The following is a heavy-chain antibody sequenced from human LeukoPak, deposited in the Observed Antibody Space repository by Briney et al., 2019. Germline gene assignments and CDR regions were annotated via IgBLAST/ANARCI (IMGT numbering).Heavy chain of an antibody. CDR1: GGSISSGGYY. V-gene: IGHV4-31*03. CDR3: ARSAAAAGTFSYYYGMDV. Sequence: SQTLSLTCTVSGGSISSGGYYWSWIRQHPGKGLEWIGYIYYSGSTYYNPSLKSRVTISVDTSKNQFSLKLSSVTAADTAVYYCARSAAAAGTFSYYYGMDVWGQGTTVTVSS. D-gene: IGHD6-13*01. J-gene: IGHJ6*02. CDR2: IYYSGST.